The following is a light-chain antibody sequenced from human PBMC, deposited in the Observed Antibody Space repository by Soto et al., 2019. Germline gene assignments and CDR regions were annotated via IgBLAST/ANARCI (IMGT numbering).Light chain of an antibody. CDR1: NIGSKS. J-gene: IGLJ1*01. V-gene: IGLV3-21*02. CDR2: DDS. CDR3: QVWDSSSDRYV. Sequence: SYELTQPPSVSVAPGQTARITCGGNNIGSKSVHWYQQKPGQAPVLVVYDDSDRPSGNPERFSASNSGNTATLTISRVEAGDEADYFCQVWDSSSDRYVFGTGTKVTVL.